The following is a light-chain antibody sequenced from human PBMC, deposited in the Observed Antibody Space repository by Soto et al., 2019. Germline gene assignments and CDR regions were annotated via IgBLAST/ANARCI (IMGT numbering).Light chain of an antibody. CDR1: SSDIGAYDY. CDR2: EGT. CDR3: CAYVGARSYV. J-gene: IGLJ1*01. V-gene: IGLV2-14*01. Sequence: QSALTQPASLSGSPGQSITISCTGTSSDIGAYDYVSWYQQHPGKAPKVVVYEGTKRPSGVSNRFSGSNSGGTASLTISGLQAKDEASYFCCAYVGARSYVFGPGTKVTLL.